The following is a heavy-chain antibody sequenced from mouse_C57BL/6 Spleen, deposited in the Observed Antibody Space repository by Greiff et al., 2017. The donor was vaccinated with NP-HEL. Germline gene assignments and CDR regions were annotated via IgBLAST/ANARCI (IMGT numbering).Heavy chain of an antibody. J-gene: IGHJ3*01. D-gene: IGHD1-1*01. V-gene: IGHV1-80*01. Sequence: VQLQQSGAELVKPGASVKISCKASGYAFSSYWMNWVKQRPGKGLEWIGQIYPGDGDTNYNGKFKGKATLTADKSSSTAYMQLSSLTSEDSAVYFCARRPHYYGSSPWFAYWGQGTLVTVSA. CDR1: GYAFSSYW. CDR3: ARRPHYYGSSPWFAY. CDR2: IYPGDGDT.